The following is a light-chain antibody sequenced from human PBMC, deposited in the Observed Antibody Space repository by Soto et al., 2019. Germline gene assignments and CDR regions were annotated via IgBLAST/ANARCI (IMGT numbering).Light chain of an antibody. CDR3: QQYNNWPPIT. CDR2: GAS. J-gene: IGKJ5*01. V-gene: IGKV3-15*01. Sequence: EIVMTQSPATLSVSPGERATLSCRASQSVSSNLARYQQKAGQAPRLLIYGASTRATGIPARFSGSGSGTEFTLTISSLQSEDFAVYCCQQYNNWPPITFGQGTRLEIK. CDR1: QSVSSN.